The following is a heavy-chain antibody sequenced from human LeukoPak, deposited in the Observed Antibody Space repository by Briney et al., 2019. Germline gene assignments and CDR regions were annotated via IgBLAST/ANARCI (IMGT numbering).Heavy chain of an antibody. Sequence: AGSLRLSCAASGFTFSGYRMIWVRPAPGKGLEWVANIIQHGSQTYYAESVKGRCTISRDNAKNSLYLQMNSLRDEDTAVYYCARARYVSAWYAFDIWGQGTMVTVSS. D-gene: IGHD6-19*01. J-gene: IGHJ3*02. CDR2: IIQHGSQT. V-gene: IGHV3-7*05. CDR1: GFTFSGYR. CDR3: ARARYVSAWYAFDI.